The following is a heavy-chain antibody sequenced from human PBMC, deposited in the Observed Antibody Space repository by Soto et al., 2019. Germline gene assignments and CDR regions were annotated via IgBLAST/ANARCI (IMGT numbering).Heavy chain of an antibody. D-gene: IGHD3-22*01. J-gene: IGHJ6*02. CDR1: EFTFSSYA. CDR2: ISGGGGTT. CDR3: AKGKVAYDNSGLQYFYYFPMNV. V-gene: IGHV3-23*01. Sequence: PGGSLRLSCAAPEFTFSSYAMNWVRQAPGKGLEWVSVISGGGGTTYYADSVKGRFRISRDNSKNTLYLQMNSLRVEDTAVYYCAKGKVAYDNSGLQYFYYFPMNVWGQGTTVTVSS.